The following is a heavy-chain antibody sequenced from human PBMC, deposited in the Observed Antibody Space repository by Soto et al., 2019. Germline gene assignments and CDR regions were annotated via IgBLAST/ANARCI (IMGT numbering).Heavy chain of an antibody. J-gene: IGHJ3*01. CDR3: ARDSRYCTDSGCSIMRDDFDV. CDR2: IYHSGTT. CDR1: HFSVTNNKY. D-gene: IGHD2-15*01. V-gene: IGHV4-4*02. Sequence: QVLLQESGPGLVKPSGTLSLTCTVSHFSVTNNKYWSWVRQSPGNHLEWIGEIYHSGTTYYNPSLSSRVSMSMAKSKNQISLILTSVTDADTAVYYCARDSRYCTDSGCSIMRDDFDVWGQGTLVTVAS.